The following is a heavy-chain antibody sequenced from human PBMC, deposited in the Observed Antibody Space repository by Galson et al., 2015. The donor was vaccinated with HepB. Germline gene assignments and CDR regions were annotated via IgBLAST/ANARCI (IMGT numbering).Heavy chain of an antibody. V-gene: IGHV1-46*03. J-gene: IGHJ6*02. CDR3: ARDAGYSSSWEEVYYGMDV. CDR2: INPSGGST. CDR1: GYTFTSYY. D-gene: IGHD6-13*01. Sequence: SCKASGYTFTSYYMHWVRQAPGQGLEWMGIINPSGGSTSYAQKFQGRVTRTRDTSTSTVYMELSSLRSEDTAVYYCARDAGYSSSWEEVYYGMDVWGQGTTVTVSS.